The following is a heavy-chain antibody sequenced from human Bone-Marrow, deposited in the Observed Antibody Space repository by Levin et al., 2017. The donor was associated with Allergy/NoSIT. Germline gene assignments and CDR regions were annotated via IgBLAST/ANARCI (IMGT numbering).Heavy chain of an antibody. Sequence: NTSETLSLTCAVYGGSFSGYYWSWIRQPPGKGLEWIGEINHSGSTNYNPSLKSRVTISVDTSKNQFSLKLSSVTAADTAVYYCARVYSSSWYRENDAFDIWGQGTMVTVSS. CDR3: ARVYSSSWYRENDAFDI. CDR1: GGSFSGYY. J-gene: IGHJ3*02. V-gene: IGHV4-34*01. D-gene: IGHD6-13*01. CDR2: INHSGST.